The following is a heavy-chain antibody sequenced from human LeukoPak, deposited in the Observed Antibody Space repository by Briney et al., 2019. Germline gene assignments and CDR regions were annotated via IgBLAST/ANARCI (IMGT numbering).Heavy chain of an antibody. CDR1: GGTFSSYA. V-gene: IGHV1-69*13. CDR2: IIPIFGTA. J-gene: IGHJ3*02. D-gene: IGHD5-12*01. Sequence: SVKVSCKASGGTFSSYAISWVRQAPGQGLEWMGGIIPIFGTANYAQKFQGRVTITADESTSTAYMELSSLRSEDTAVYYCTTGYGYSGYDRDDAFDIWGQGTMVTVSS. CDR3: TTGYGYSGYDRDDAFDI.